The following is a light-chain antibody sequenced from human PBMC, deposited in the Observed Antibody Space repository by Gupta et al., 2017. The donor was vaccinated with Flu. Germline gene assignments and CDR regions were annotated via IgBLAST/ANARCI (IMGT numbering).Light chain of an antibody. CDR3: CSYAGNSTYV. CDR2: DVT. Sequence: QSALPQPRPAAGTPGQSVSISCTGTNSDVGGFNYVSWYQHHPDKAPKLLIYDVTKRPSGVPDRFSGSKSGNTASLTISGLQAEDEADYFCCSYAGNSTYVFGTESTVTVL. V-gene: IGLV2-11*01. J-gene: IGLJ1*01. CDR1: NSDVGGFNY.